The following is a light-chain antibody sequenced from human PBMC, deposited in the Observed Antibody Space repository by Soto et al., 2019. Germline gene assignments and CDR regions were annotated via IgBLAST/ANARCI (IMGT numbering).Light chain of an antibody. J-gene: IGKJ5*01. CDR2: FIS. V-gene: IGKV1-39*01. CDR3: QQTYSRPVT. Sequence: EIQMTQSPSSLSASVVDRDTITCRASQTISSYLNWYQHKPGEAPRLLIYFISRLQSGAPSRFSGSGSGKDFTLTIDSPQPEDSAMYYCQQTYSRPVTFGQGTRLEIK. CDR1: QTISSY.